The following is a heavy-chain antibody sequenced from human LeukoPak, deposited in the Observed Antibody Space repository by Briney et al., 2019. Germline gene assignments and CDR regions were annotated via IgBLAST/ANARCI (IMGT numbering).Heavy chain of an antibody. CDR3: ARDSGYYFDY. J-gene: IGHJ4*02. CDR1: GFTFSSYS. V-gene: IGHV3-21*01. Sequence: GGSLRLSCAASGFTFSSYSMNWARQAPGKWLEWVSSISSSSSYIYYADSVKGRFTISRDNAKNSLYLQMNSLRAEDTAVYYCARDSGYYFDYWGEGTLVTVSS. CDR2: ISSSSSYI.